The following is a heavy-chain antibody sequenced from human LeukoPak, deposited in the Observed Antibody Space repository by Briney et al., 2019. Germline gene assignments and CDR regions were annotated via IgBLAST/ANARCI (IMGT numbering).Heavy chain of an antibody. D-gene: IGHD5-24*01. J-gene: IGHJ4*02. Sequence: SETLSLACAVYGGSFSGYYWSWIRQPPGKGLEWIGEINHSGSTNYNPSLKSRVTISVDTSKNQFSLKLSSVTAADTAVYYCARIEMATIGGHFDYWGQGTLVTVSS. V-gene: IGHV4-34*01. CDR3: ARIEMATIGGHFDY. CDR1: GGSFSGYY. CDR2: INHSGST.